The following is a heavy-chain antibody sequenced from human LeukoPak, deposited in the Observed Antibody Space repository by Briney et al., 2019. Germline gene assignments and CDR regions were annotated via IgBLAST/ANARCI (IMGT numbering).Heavy chain of an antibody. V-gene: IGHV3-30-3*01. CDR3: ARATLRYFDWLGGYFDY. CDR2: ISYDGSNK. J-gene: IGHJ4*02. CDR1: GFTVSSNY. Sequence: GGSLRLSCAASGFTVSSNYMSWVRQAPGKGLEWVAVISYDGSNKYYADSVKGRFTISRDNSKNTLYLQMNSLRAEDTAVYYCARATLRYFDWLGGYFDYWGQGTLVTVSS. D-gene: IGHD3-9*01.